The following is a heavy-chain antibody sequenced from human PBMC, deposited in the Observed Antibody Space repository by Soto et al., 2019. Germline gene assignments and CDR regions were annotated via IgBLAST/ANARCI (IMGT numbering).Heavy chain of an antibody. Sequence: QVHLVESGGGVVQPGRSLRLSCAASGFTFSGYGMQWVRQAPGKGLEWVADISNDGRNKYYADSVKGRFTSSRDNSKNTLYLQMNSLRGEDTAVYYCAKSSGWFDSWGQGTLVTVSS. V-gene: IGHV3-30*18. CDR1: GFTFSGYG. CDR3: AKSSGWFDS. D-gene: IGHD6-6*01. J-gene: IGHJ5*01. CDR2: ISNDGRNK.